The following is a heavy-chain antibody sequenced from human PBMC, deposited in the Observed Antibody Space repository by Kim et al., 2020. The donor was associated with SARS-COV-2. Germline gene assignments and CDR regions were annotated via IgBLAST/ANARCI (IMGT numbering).Heavy chain of an antibody. Sequence: GESLKISCKGSGYRFTSYWITWVRQMPGKGLEWMGRIDPSDSYTNYSPSFQAHVTISADKSISTAYLQWSSLKASDTAMYYCARDYGDLQRGLDYWGQGTLVTVSS. J-gene: IGHJ4*02. V-gene: IGHV5-10-1*01. CDR3: ARDYGDLQRGLDY. D-gene: IGHD4-17*01. CDR1: GYRFTSYW. CDR2: IDPSDSYT.